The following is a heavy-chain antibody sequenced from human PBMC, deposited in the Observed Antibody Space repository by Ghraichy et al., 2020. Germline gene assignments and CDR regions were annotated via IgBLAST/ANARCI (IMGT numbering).Heavy chain of an antibody. D-gene: IGHD6-13*01. CDR3: AKADGVAAGSPSAAPPRGILYYYYGMDV. CDR1: GFTFSSYA. J-gene: IGHJ6*02. V-gene: IGHV3-23*01. Sequence: GGSLRLSCAASGFTFSSYAMSWVRQAPGKGLEWVSAISGSGGSTYYADSVKGRFTISRDNSKNTLYLQMNSLRAEDTAVYYCAKADGVAAGSPSAAPPRGILYYYYGMDVWGQGTTVTVSS. CDR2: ISGSGGST.